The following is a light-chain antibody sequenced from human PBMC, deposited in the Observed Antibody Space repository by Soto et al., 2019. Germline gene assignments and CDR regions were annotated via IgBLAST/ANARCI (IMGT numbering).Light chain of an antibody. CDR1: QSVSSNF. J-gene: IGKJ1*01. CDR2: GAS. V-gene: IGKV3-20*01. CDR3: QQYGTSPPT. Sequence: EIVLTQSPGTLSLSPGERATLSCKASQSVSSNFLAWYQRKPGQAPRLLIYGASYRATDIPYRFSGSGSGTDFTLTITRLEPEDFAVYDCQQYGTSPPTFGQVTKVVI.